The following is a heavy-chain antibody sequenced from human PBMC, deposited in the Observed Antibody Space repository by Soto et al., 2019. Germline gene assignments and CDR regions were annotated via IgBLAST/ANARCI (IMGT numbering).Heavy chain of an antibody. CDR2: TYYKSNWYN. CDR1: GDSVSSNSAA. D-gene: IGHD3-22*01. J-gene: IGHJ6*02. V-gene: IGHV6-1*01. CDR3: ARDNLINVYYAGPGRVLDV. Sequence: SQTLSLTCVISGDSVSSNSAAWNWIRQSPSRGLEWLGRTYYKSNWYNDYAVSVQSRITINSDTSKNQVSLQLNSVTPDDSAVYYCARDNLINVYYAGPGRVLDVCGQGTTVTVSS.